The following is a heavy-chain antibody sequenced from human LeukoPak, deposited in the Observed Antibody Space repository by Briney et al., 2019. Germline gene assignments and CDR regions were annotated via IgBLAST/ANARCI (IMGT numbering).Heavy chain of an antibody. CDR3: ARDLYRIVVVPHYFDY. CDR2: IKQDGSEK. CDR1: GFTFSSYW. V-gene: IGHV3-7*01. J-gene: IGHJ4*02. Sequence: GGSLRLSCAASGFTFSSYWMNWVRQAPGKGLEWVANIKQDGSEKYYVDSVKGRFTISRDNAKNSLYLQMNSLRAEDTAVYYCARDLYRIVVVPHYFDYWGQGTLVTVSS. D-gene: IGHD3-22*01.